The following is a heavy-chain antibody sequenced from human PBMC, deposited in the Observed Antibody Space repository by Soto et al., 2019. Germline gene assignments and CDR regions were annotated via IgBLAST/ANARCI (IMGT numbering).Heavy chain of an antibody. CDR1: GFTFSSYG. CDR3: AKDHDSLGASYYFDY. CDR2: ISYAGSDK. V-gene: IGHV3-30*18. Sequence: LRLSCAASGFTFSSYGMHWVRQAPGKGLEWVAVISYAGSDKKYADSVKGRFTISRDNSKNTLYLQMNSLRAEDTAVYYCAKDHDSLGASYYFDYWGQGTLVTVSS. J-gene: IGHJ4*02. D-gene: IGHD3-10*01.